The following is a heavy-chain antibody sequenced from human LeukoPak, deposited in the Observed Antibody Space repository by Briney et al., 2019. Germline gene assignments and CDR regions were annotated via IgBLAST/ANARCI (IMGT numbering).Heavy chain of an antibody. D-gene: IGHD2-2*01. CDR2: ISYDGSNK. CDR1: GFAFSTFG. Sequence: GGSLRLSCAASGFAFSTFGMEWARQAPGKGLEWVAVISYDGSNKYYADSVKGRFTISRDNAKNTLYLQMNSLRAEDTAVYYCVRGVPVTPGIDYWGQGTLVTVSS. CDR3: VRGVPVTPGIDY. V-gene: IGHV3-30*03. J-gene: IGHJ4*02.